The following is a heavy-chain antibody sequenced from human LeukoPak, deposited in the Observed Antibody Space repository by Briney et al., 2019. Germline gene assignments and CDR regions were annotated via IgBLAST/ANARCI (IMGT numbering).Heavy chain of an antibody. CDR3: AKGPTPLSSRGWIDP. V-gene: IGHV3-7*01. CDR1: GFIFSSYW. D-gene: IGHD6-13*01. CDR2: IKQDGSDK. Sequence: GGSLRLSCAASGFIFSSYWMSWVRQAPGKGLEWVANIKQDGSDKYYVDSVKGRFTISRDNSKNTVYLQMNSLRPEDTAVYYCAKGPTPLSSRGWIDPWGQGTLVTVSS. J-gene: IGHJ5*02.